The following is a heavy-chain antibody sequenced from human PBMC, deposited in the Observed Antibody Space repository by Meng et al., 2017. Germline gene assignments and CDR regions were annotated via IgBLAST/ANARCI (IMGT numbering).Heavy chain of an antibody. V-gene: IGHV1-2*06. CDR3: ARVKLDSYGLSLDY. CDR1: GYTFTGYY. D-gene: IGHD5-18*01. J-gene: IGHJ4*02. Sequence: ASVKVSCKASGYTFTGYYMHWVRQAPGQGLEWMGRINPNSGGTNYAQKFQGRVTMNRDTSISTAYMEMRRLRSDDTAVYYCARVKLDSYGLSLDYWGQGTLVTVSS. CDR2: INPNSGGT.